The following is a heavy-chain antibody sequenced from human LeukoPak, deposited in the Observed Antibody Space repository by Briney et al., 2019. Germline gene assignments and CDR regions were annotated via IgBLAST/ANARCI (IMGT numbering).Heavy chain of an antibody. D-gene: IGHD3-10*01. J-gene: IGHJ4*02. V-gene: IGHV5-51*01. CDR1: GYIFTTYS. CDR3: TRRAATLIRGVIIMGDY. CDR2: IYPGNSDT. Sequence: KSGESLEISCKTSGYIFTTYSIGWVRQLPGKGLEWMGVIYPGNSDTRYSPSFQGQVTISADKSISTAYLQWSSLKASDTAMYYCTRRAATLIRGVIIMGDYWGQGTLVTVSS.